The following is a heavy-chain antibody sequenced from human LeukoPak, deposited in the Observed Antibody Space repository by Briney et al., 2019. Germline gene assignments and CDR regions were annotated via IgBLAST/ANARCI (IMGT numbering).Heavy chain of an antibody. V-gene: IGHV3-21*01. CDR3: ARFLSSGWQEYFQH. J-gene: IGHJ1*01. CDR2: ISSSSSYI. D-gene: IGHD6-19*01. CDR1: GFTFSSYS. Sequence: GGSLRLSCAASGFTFSSYSMNWVRQAPGKGLEWVSSISSSSSYIYYADSVKGRFTISRDNAKNSLYLQMNSLRAEDTAVYYCARFLSSGWQEYFQHWGQGTLVTASS.